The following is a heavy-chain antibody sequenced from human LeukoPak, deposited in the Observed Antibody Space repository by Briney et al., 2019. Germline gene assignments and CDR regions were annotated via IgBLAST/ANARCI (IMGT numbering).Heavy chain of an antibody. CDR3: ARIRGYSYGEYFDY. Sequence: ASVKVSCKASGYTFTSYGISWVRQAPGQGLEWMGWSSAYNGNTNYAQKLQGRVTMTTDTSTSTVYMELSSLRSEDTAVYYCARIRGYSYGEYFDYWGQGTLVTVSS. CDR1: GYTFTSYG. J-gene: IGHJ4*02. CDR2: SSAYNGNT. V-gene: IGHV1-18*01. D-gene: IGHD5-18*01.